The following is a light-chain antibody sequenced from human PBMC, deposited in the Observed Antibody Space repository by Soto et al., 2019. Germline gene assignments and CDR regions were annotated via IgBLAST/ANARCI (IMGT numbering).Light chain of an antibody. Sequence: EIVLTPSPGTLSLSPGEGATLSCRAGQGVSYNYLAWYQQKPGQAPRLLIYGASSRATGIPDRFSGSGSGTDFTLTISRLEPEDFAVYYCQQYGSSPRTFGQGTKVDIK. CDR1: QGVSYNY. J-gene: IGKJ2*01. CDR3: QQYGSSPRT. CDR2: GAS. V-gene: IGKV3-20*01.